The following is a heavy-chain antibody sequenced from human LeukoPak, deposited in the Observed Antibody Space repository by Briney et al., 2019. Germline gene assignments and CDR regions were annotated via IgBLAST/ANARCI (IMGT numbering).Heavy chain of an antibody. Sequence: PGGSLRLSCAISGFTVRSNYMTWVRQAPGKGLEWVSVIYTGGSTYYADSVKGRFTISRDNSKNTLYLQMNTLRAEDTAVYYCARDHGGNYFDYWGQGTLVTVSS. J-gene: IGHJ4*02. CDR1: GFTVRSNY. V-gene: IGHV3-53*01. D-gene: IGHD4-23*01. CDR3: ARDHGGNYFDY. CDR2: IYTGGST.